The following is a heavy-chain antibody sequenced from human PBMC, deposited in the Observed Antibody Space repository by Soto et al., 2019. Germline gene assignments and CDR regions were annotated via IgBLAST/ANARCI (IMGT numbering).Heavy chain of an antibody. CDR2: VVPILETT. CDR3: AKGGCRDGYSWPILYFAMDV. D-gene: IGHD4-4*01. Sequence: QVQLVQSGAEVKKPGSSVNVSCKASGGTFSSYAISWLRQAPGQGPEWMGGVVPILETTIYAQKFLGRMTITADESTTTVVMELRGLTSEDTAVYYCAKGGCRDGYSWPILYFAMDVWGHGTTVTVSS. CDR1: GGTFSSYA. J-gene: IGHJ6*02. V-gene: IGHV1-69*01.